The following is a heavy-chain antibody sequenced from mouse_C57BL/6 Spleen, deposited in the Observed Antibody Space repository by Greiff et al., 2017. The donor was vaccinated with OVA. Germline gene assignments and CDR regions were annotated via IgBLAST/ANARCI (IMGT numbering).Heavy chain of an antibody. V-gene: IGHV1-81*01. CDR2: IYPRSGNT. J-gene: IGHJ1*03. D-gene: IGHD1-1*01. Sequence: QVQLQQSGAELARPGASVKLSCKASGYTFTSYGISWVKQRTGQGLEWIGEIYPRSGNTYYNEKFKGKATLTADKSSSTAYMELRSLTSEDSAVYFCARGYYCGSSYGYIDVWGTGTTVTVSS. CDR1: GYTFTSYG. CDR3: ARGYYCGSSYGYIDV.